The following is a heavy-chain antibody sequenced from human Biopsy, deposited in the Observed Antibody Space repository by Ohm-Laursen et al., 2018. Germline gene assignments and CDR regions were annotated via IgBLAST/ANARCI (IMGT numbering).Heavy chain of an antibody. Sequence: SVKVSCKASGYTFTDSYMHWVRQAPGQGLEWMGWINPNSGGTNYAQKFQGRVTMTRDTSMSTAYMELNRLRSDDTAVYYCARGGLNYWYFDLWGRGTLATVSS. D-gene: IGHD1-26*01. CDR2: INPNSGGT. CDR3: ARGGLNYWYFDL. V-gene: IGHV1-2*02. J-gene: IGHJ2*01. CDR1: GYTFTDSY.